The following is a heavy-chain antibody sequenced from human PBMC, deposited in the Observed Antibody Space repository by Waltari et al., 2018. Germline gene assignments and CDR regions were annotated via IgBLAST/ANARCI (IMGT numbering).Heavy chain of an antibody. Sequence: QVQLVESGGGVVQPGRSLRLSCAASGFTFSSYGMHWVRQAPGKGLGWVAVIWYDGSNKYYADSVKGRFTISRDNSKNTLYLQMNSLRAEDTAVYYCAKDLGIGGGTTEFDHWGQGTLVTVSS. CDR3: AKDLGIGGGTTEFDH. V-gene: IGHV3-33*06. J-gene: IGHJ4*02. CDR1: GFTFSSYG. D-gene: IGHD1-1*01. CDR2: IWYDGSNK.